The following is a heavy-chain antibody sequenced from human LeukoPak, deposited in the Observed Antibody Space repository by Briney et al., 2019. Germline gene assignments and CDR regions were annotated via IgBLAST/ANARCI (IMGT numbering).Heavy chain of an antibody. J-gene: IGHJ5*02. D-gene: IGHD3-10*01. CDR2: VFYNGNT. V-gene: IGHV4-59*01. CDR1: GGPISSYY. Sequence: PSETLSLTCTVSGGPISSYYWSWIRQPPGKGLEWIGYVFYNGNTNYNPSLKGRVTMSLDMSKNHFSLKLTSVTAADTAVYHCARNGAYGSGSYYPIDLWGQGTLVTVSS. CDR3: ARNGAYGSGSYYPIDL.